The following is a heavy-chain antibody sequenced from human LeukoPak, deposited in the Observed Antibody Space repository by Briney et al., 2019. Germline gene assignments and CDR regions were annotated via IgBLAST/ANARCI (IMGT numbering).Heavy chain of an antibody. J-gene: IGHJ4*02. Sequence: AQKFQGRVTMTRDTSISTAYMELSRLRSDDTAVYYCARVTIMITFRGLGPVDYWGQGTLVTVSS. CDR3: ARVTIMITFRGLGPVDY. V-gene: IGHV1-2*02. D-gene: IGHD3-16*01.